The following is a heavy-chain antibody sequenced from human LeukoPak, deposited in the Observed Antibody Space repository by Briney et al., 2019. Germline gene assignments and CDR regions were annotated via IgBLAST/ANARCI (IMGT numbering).Heavy chain of an antibody. CDR1: GFSISNDW. D-gene: IGHD3-10*01. V-gene: IGHV3-15*01. Sequence: GGSLRLSCAASGFSISNDWMSWVRQAPGKGLEWVARVKSRSAGETTDYAAPVKGRFTISRDDSKNTLYLQMNSLKTEDTAVYYCTLIQGWGSGSYYRDFWGQGTLVAVSS. CDR3: TLIQGWGSGSYYRDF. J-gene: IGHJ4*02. CDR2: VKSRSAGETT.